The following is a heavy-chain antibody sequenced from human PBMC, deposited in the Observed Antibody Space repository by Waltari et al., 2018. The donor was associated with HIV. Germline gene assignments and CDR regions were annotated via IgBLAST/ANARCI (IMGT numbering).Heavy chain of an antibody. D-gene: IGHD2-8*02. CDR1: GGSMNTSDYY. J-gene: IGHJ5*02. V-gene: IGHV4-39*07. CDR3: ARDAVLFMYDSRRAVLNWFDP. CDR2: IHYNVRT. Sequence: QFKLQESGPRLRKPSETLSLTCTISGGSMNTSDYYWGWVRQHPGKGLEWIENIHYNVRTFANPSPQRRVTLSFDKPDTQFFLNFISVIAADTAVYYCARDAVLFMYDSRRAVLNWFDPSGQGLLVTVSS.